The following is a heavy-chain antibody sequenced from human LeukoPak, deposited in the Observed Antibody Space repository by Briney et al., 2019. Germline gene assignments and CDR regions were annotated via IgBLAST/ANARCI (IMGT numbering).Heavy chain of an antibody. Sequence: AASVKVSCKASGGTFSSYAISWVRQAPGQGLEWMGRIIPIFGTANYAQKFQGRVTITADESTSTAYMELSSLRSEDTAVYYCARDRGYYGSGPPRAFDIWGQGTMVTVSS. CDR3: ARDRGYYGSGPPRAFDI. D-gene: IGHD3-10*01. V-gene: IGHV1-69*15. CDR1: GGTFSSYA. CDR2: IIPIFGTA. J-gene: IGHJ3*02.